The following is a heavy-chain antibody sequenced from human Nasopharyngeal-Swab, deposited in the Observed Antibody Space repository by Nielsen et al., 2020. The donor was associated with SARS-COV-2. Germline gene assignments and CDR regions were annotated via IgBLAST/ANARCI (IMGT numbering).Heavy chain of an antibody. Sequence: GASLKISCAASGFTFSSYAMSWVRQAPGKGLEWVSAISGSGGSTYYADSVKGRFTISRDNSKNTLYLQMNSLRAEDTAVYYCARDYPHYDSSGYYPSHFDYWGQGTLVTVSS. CDR2: ISGSGGST. D-gene: IGHD3-22*01. CDR1: GFTFSSYA. J-gene: IGHJ4*02. CDR3: ARDYPHYDSSGYYPSHFDY. V-gene: IGHV3-23*01.